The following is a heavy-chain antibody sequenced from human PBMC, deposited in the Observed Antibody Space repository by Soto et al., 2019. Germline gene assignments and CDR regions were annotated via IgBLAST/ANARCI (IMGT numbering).Heavy chain of an antibody. CDR2: IYYSGST. J-gene: IGHJ5*02. CDR1: GGSISSSSYY. CDR3: ARHAYYYGSGRYYNWFDP. D-gene: IGHD3-10*01. Sequence: SETLSLTCTVSGGSISSSSYYWGWIRQPPGKGLEWIGSIYYSGSTYYNPSLKSRVTISVDTSKNQFSLKLSSVTAADTAVYYCARHAYYYGSGRYYNWFDPWGQGTLVTVSS. V-gene: IGHV4-39*01.